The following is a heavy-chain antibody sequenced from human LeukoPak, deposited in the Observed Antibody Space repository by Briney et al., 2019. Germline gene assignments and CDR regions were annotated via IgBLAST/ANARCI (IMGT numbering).Heavy chain of an antibody. CDR3: AREDVVLVDAVRCYYYGMEV. CDR1: GYNFISYY. D-gene: IGHD2-8*01. V-gene: IGHV1-46*01. Sequence: ASVKVSCKASGYNFISYYMHWVRQAPGQGLEWMGIINPSGGSTSYAQKFHDRVTMTRYTSTSTVYRALSSLNSDDTAVYYCAREDVVLVDAVRCYYYGMEVWGQGTTVTVSS. CDR2: INPSGGST. J-gene: IGHJ6*02.